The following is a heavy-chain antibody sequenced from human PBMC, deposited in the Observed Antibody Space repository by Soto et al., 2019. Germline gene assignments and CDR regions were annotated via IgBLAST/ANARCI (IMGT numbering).Heavy chain of an antibody. J-gene: IGHJ5*02. V-gene: IGHV3-30*18. CDR3: AKDRGDSSGYPPVNP. D-gene: IGHD3-22*01. CDR2: ISYDGSNK. Sequence: GGSLRLSCAASGFTFSSYGMHWVRQAPGKGLEWVAVISYDGSNKYYADSVKGRFTISRDNSKNTLYLQMNSLRAEDTAVYYCAKDRGDSSGYPPVNPWGQGTLVTVSS. CDR1: GFTFSSYG.